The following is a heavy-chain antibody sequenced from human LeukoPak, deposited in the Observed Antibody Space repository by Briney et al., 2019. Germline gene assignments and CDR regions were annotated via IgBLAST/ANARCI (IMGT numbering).Heavy chain of an antibody. V-gene: IGHV3-33*01. Sequence: GGSLRLSCAASGFTFRNHRMHWVRQAPGKGLLRVAVIWYDGSNKYYADSVKGRFTISRDNSNNTLSLQMNSLRAEDTAVYYCARDISSTHMDVWAQGTTVTVSS. CDR1: GFTFRNHR. J-gene: IGHJ6*02. CDR3: ARDISSTHMDV. D-gene: IGHD2-2*01. CDR2: IWYDGSNK.